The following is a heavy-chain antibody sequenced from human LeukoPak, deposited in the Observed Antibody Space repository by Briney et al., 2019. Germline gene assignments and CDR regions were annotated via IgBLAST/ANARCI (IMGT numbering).Heavy chain of an antibody. J-gene: IGHJ4*02. CDR2: FDPEDGEI. D-gene: IGHD3-16*01. V-gene: IGHV1-24*01. Sequence: ASVKVSCKVSRHTLTELSIHWVRQAPGKGLEWMGGFDPEDGEIIYAQNLEGRVIMTEDTSRDTAYMELSSLRSEDTAVYYCATIGGVTPDYWGQGTQVTVSS. CDR3: ATIGGVTPDY. CDR1: RHTLTELS.